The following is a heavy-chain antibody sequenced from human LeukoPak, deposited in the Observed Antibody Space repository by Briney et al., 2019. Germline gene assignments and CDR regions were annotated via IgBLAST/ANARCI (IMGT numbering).Heavy chain of an antibody. V-gene: IGHV5-51*01. CDR2: IYPGDSDT. Sequence: GECLKISCQGSGYSFTSNWIAWVRQMPGKGLEWMGIIYPGDSDTRYSPSFQGQVTISADKSISTAYLQWSSLKASDTAIYYCARSRDSSSWSDFAYWGQGTLVTVSS. CDR3: ARSRDSSSWSDFAY. J-gene: IGHJ4*02. D-gene: IGHD6-13*01. CDR1: GYSFTSNW.